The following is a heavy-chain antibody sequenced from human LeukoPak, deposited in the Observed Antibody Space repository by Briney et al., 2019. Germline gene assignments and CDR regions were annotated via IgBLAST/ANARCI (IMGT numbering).Heavy chain of an antibody. V-gene: IGHV3-23*01. CDR1: GFTFSSYA. J-gene: IGHJ4*02. CDR2: ISGSGGST. Sequence: GGSLSLSCAASGFTFSSYAMSWVRQAPGKGLEWVSAISGSGGSTYYADSVKGRFTISRDDSKNTLYLQMNSLRTEDTAVYYCAKDTGYWGYYFDYWGQGTLVTVSS. D-gene: IGHD2-21*01. CDR3: AKDTGYWGYYFDY.